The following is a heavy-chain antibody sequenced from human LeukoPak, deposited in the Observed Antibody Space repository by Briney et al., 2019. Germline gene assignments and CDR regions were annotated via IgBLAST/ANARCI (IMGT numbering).Heavy chain of an antibody. CDR2: INSDGSST. D-gene: IGHD3-22*01. CDR1: GFTFSGYW. CDR3: AKFKGHYYYDSSGYCDN. V-gene: IGHV3-74*03. J-gene: IGHJ4*02. Sequence: PGGSLRLSCAASGFTFSGYWMHWVRQAPGKGLVWVSRINSDGSSTTYADSVKGRFSISRDNSNNTLHLQMNTLRAEDTAVFYCAKFKGHYYYDSSGYCDNWGQGTLVTVSS.